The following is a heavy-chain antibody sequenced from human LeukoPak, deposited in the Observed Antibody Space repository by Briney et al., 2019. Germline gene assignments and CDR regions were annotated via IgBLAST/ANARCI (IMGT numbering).Heavy chain of an antibody. CDR2: ISAYNGNI. J-gene: IGHJ4*02. Sequence: ASVKVSCKASGYTFTNYGNSWVRQAPGQGLEWMGWISAYNGNIDYAQKVQGRVTMTTDTSTSTAYMEVRSLRSDDTAAYYCARSGYSSGWYFDYWGQGTLVTVSS. CDR1: GYTFTNYG. CDR3: ARSGYSSGWYFDY. V-gene: IGHV1-18*01. D-gene: IGHD6-19*01.